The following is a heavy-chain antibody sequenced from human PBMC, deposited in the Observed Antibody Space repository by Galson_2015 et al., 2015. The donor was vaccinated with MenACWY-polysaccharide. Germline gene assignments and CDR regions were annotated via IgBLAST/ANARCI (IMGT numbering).Heavy chain of an antibody. CDR2: ISSSGSTI. D-gene: IGHD3-22*01. CDR1: GFTFGDYA. CDR3: ARVGYDSSGNDAFDI. V-gene: IGHV3-48*03. Sequence: SLRLSCAASGFTFGDYAMHWVRQAPGKGLEWVSYISSSGSTIYYADSVKGRFTISRDNAKNSLYLQMNSLRAEDTAVYYCARVGYDSSGNDAFDIWGQGTMVTVSS. J-gene: IGHJ3*02.